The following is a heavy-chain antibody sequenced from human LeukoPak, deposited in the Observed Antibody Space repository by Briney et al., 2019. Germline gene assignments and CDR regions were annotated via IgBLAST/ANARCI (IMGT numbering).Heavy chain of an antibody. CDR3: ARDLGEWFGEHTTKNDY. V-gene: IGHV1-2*06. CDR1: GYTFTGYY. Sequence: ASVKVSCKASGYTFTGYYMHWVRQAPGQGLEWMGRINPNSGGTNYAQKFQGRVTMTRDTSISTAYMELSRLRSDDTAVYYCARDLGEWFGEHTTKNDYWGQGTLVTVSS. CDR2: INPNSGGT. D-gene: IGHD3-10*01. J-gene: IGHJ4*02.